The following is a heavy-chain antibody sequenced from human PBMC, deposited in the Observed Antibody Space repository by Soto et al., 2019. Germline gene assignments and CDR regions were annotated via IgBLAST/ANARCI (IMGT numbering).Heavy chain of an antibody. V-gene: IGHV4-31*03. J-gene: IGHJ4*02. CDR2: IYYSGST. CDR1: GGSISSGGYY. Sequence: SETLSLTCTVSGGSISSGGYYWSWIRQHPGKGLEWIGYIYYSGSTYYNPSLKSRVTISVDTSKNQFSLKLSSVTAADTAVYYCARASFNITGTKPERGFEDYWGQGTLVTVSS. D-gene: IGHD1-7*01. CDR3: ARASFNITGTKPERGFEDY.